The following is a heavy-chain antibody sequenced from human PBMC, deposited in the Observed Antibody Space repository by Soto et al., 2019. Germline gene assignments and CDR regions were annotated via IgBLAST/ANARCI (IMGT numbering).Heavy chain of an antibody. V-gene: IGHV3-30-3*01. CDR3: AREVGMATTYGMDV. J-gene: IGHJ6*02. Sequence: QVQLVESGGGVVQPGRSLRLSCAASGFTFSSYAMHWVRQAPGKGLEWVAVISYDGSNKYYVDSVKGRFTISRDNSKNTLYLQMNSLRAEDTAVYYCAREVGMATTYGMDVWGQGTTVTVSS. CDR1: GFTFSSYA. CDR2: ISYDGSNK. D-gene: IGHD1-20*01.